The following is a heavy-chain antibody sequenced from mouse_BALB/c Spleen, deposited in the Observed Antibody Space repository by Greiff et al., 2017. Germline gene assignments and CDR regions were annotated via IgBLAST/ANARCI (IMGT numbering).Heavy chain of an antibody. CDR1: GYTFTSYC. V-gene: IGHV1-7*01. CDR3: AIYYYGSSYDY. Sequence: VQLQQSGAELAKPGALVKMSCKASGYTFTSYCMHWVKQRPGQGLEWIGYINPSTGYTEYNQKFKDKATLTADTSSSTAYMQLSSLTSEDSAVYYCAIYYYGSSYDYWGQGTTLTVSA. CDR2: INPSTGYT. J-gene: IGHJ2*01. D-gene: IGHD1-1*01.